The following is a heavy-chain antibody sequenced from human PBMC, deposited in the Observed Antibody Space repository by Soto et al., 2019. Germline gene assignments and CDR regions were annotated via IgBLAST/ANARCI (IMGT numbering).Heavy chain of an antibody. CDR1: GYTFTSYY. CDR3: ARGGDYVWGSYRLDAFDI. V-gene: IGHV1-46*01. Sequence: VKVSCKASGYTFTSYYMHWVRQAPGQGLEWMGIINPSGGSTSYAQKFQGRVTMTRDTSTSTVYMELSSLRSEDTAVYYCARGGDYVWGSYRLDAFDIWGQGTMVTVSS. D-gene: IGHD3-16*02. CDR2: INPSGGST. J-gene: IGHJ3*02.